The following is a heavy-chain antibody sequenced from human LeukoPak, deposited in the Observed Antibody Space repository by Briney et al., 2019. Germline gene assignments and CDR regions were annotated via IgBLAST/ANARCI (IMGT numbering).Heavy chain of an antibody. CDR2: ISYSGST. J-gene: IGHJ4*02. Sequence: SETLPLTCTVSGVSVNSGTYYWSWIRQPPGKGLEWIGYISYSGSTNYNPSLKSRVTISVDTSKNQFSLKLSSVTAADTAVYYCARGGRWLQFNYWGQGTLVTVSS. CDR3: ARGGRWLQFNY. CDR1: GVSVNSGTYY. V-gene: IGHV4-61*01. D-gene: IGHD5-24*01.